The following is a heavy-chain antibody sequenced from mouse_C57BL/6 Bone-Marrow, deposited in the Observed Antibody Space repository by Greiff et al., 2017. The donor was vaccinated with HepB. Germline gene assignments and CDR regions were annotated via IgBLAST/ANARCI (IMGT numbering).Heavy chain of an antibody. D-gene: IGHD1-1*01. CDR2: IRNKASGYTT. CDR3: ARYGDYFYAMDY. V-gene: IGHV7-3*01. J-gene: IGHJ4*01. CDR1: GFTFTDYY. Sequence: EVHLVESGGGLVQPGGSLSLSCAASGFTFTDYYMSWVRQPPGKALEWLGFIRNKASGYTTEYSASVKGRFTISRDNTESILYLQMNGLMAEDSATNYCARYGDYFYAMDYWGQGTSVTVSS.